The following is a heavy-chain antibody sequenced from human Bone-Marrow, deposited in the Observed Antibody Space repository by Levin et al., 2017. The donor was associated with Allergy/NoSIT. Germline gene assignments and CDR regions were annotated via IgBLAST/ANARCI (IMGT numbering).Heavy chain of an antibody. CDR2: IYYSGST. D-gene: IGHD2-15*01. Sequence: SQTLSLTCTVSGGSISSYYWSWIRQPPGKGLEWIGYIYYSGSTNYNPSLKSRVTISVDTSKNQFSLKLSSVTAADTAVYYCARFLGSLFDYWGQGTLVTVSS. CDR3: ARFLGSLFDY. CDR1: GGSISSYY. J-gene: IGHJ4*02. V-gene: IGHV4-59*01.